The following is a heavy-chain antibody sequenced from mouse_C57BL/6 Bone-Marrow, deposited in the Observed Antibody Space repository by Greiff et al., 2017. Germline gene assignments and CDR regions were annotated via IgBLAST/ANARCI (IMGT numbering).Heavy chain of an antibody. D-gene: IGHD1-1*01. CDR2: IYPRSGDT. V-gene: IGHV1-81*01. CDR3: AYYDCSGYHYAMDY. CDR1: GYTFTSSG. Sequence: VQLQQSGAELARPGASVKLSCKASGYTFTSSGISWVKQRTGQGLEWIGEIYPRSGDTYYNEKFKGKATLTADKSSSTAYMELRSLTSEDSAVYFCAYYDCSGYHYAMDYWGQGTSVTVSS. J-gene: IGHJ4*01.